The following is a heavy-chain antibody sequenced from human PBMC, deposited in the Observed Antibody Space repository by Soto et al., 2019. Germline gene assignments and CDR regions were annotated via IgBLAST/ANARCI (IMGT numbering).Heavy chain of an antibody. J-gene: IGHJ6*02. D-gene: IGHD3-3*01. CDR3: ARDASYYSLWSGYYPSRNGMDV. CDR1: GFTFSSFG. CDR2: IWYDGSKK. Sequence: QVQVVESGGGVVQPGRSLRLSCAASGFTFSSFGMHWVRQAPGKGLEWVSLIWYDGSKKSYGDSVKGRFTISRDNSRNTVYLQMNRLRADDTAVYYSARDASYYSLWSGYYPSRNGMDVWGQGTTVTVSS. V-gene: IGHV3-33*01.